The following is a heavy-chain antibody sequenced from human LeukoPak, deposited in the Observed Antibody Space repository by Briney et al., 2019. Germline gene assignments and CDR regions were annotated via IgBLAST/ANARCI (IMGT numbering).Heavy chain of an antibody. V-gene: IGHV4-59*01. CDR1: GGSISSYY. D-gene: IGHD3-22*01. J-gene: IGHJ4*02. CDR3: ARGYDSSGYLPLSY. Sequence: PSETLSLTCTVSGGSISSYYWSWIRQPPGKGLEWIGYIHYSGSTNYNPSLKSRVTISVDTSKNQFSLKLSSVTAADTAVYYCARGYDSSGYLPLSYWGQGTLVTVSS. CDR2: IHYSGST.